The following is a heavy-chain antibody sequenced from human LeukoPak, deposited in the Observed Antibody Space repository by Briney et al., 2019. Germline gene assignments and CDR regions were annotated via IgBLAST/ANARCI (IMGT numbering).Heavy chain of an antibody. CDR1: GFAFSSYA. Sequence: GGSLRLSCAASGFAFSSYAMSWVRQAPGKGLEWVSAISGSGGSTYYADSVKGRFTISRDNSKNTLYLQMNSLRAEDTAVYYCAKDSGTTTYHDFWSGYYTGNWFDPWGQGTLVTVSS. D-gene: IGHD3-3*01. CDR3: AKDSGTTTYHDFWSGYYTGNWFDP. V-gene: IGHV3-23*01. J-gene: IGHJ5*02. CDR2: ISGSGGST.